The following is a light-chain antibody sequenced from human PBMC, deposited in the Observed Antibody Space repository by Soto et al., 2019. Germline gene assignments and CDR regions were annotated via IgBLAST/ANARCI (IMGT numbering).Light chain of an antibody. CDR2: WAS. J-gene: IGKJ2*01. Sequence: DIVMTQSPDSLAVSLGERATIKCKSSQSVLYSSNNKNYLAWYQQKPGQPPKLLIYWASTRESGVPDRFSGSGSGTDFTLTISSLQAEDVAVYYCQQYYSTPMYTFGQGTKLXIK. CDR3: QQYYSTPMYT. CDR1: QSVLYSSNNKNY. V-gene: IGKV4-1*01.